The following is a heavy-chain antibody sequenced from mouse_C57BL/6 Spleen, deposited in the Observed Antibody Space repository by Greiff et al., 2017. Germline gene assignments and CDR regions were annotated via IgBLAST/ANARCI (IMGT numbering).Heavy chain of an antibody. V-gene: IGHV1-26*01. CDR2: INPNNGGT. Sequence: DVKLQQSGPELVKPGASVKISCKASGYTFTDYYMNWVKQSHGKSLEWIGDINPNNGGTSYNQKFKGKATLTVDKSSSTAYMELRSLTSEDSAVYYCARRGFTTVVAMDYWGQGTSVTVSS. J-gene: IGHJ4*01. CDR1: GYTFTDYY. CDR3: ARRGFTTVVAMDY. D-gene: IGHD1-1*01.